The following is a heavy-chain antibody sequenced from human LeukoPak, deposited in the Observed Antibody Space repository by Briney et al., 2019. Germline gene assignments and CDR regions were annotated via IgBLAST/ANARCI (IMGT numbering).Heavy chain of an antibody. CDR1: GFTFSNYA. J-gene: IGHJ6*02. Sequence: GGSLRLSCTASGFTFSNYAMTWVRQAPGKGLEWVSSISGTGGRTYSADSVKGRFTISRDNSKNTLYLQMKNLRVEHTAVYYCAKGLHGGVGYGVDVWGQGTTVSVSS. V-gene: IGHV3-23*01. CDR2: ISGTGGRT. D-gene: IGHD3-16*01. CDR3: AKGLHGGVGYGVDV.